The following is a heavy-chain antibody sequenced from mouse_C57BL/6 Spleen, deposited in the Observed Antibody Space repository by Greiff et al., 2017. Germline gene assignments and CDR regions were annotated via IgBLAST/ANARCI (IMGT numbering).Heavy chain of an antibody. J-gene: IGHJ3*01. Sequence: EVQLQQSGPELVKPGASVKMSCKASGYTFTDYNMHWVKQSHGKSLEWIGYINPNNGGTSYNQKFKGKATLTVNKPSSTAYMELRSLTSEDSAVYYCARPYYYYGSSSWFAYWGRGTLVTVSA. V-gene: IGHV1-22*01. D-gene: IGHD1-1*01. CDR3: ARPYYYYGSSSWFAY. CDR1: GYTFTDYN. CDR2: INPNNGGT.